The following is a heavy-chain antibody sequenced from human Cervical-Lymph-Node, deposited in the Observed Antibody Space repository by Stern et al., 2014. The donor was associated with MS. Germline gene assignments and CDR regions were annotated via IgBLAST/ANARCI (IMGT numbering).Heavy chain of an antibody. CDR3: ARDIALNTGYYFDY. Sequence: QVQLVQSGAEVKKPASSVKVSCKASGDTLNNYAINWVRQAPGQGLEWMGMIIPLFGIATYAQKFQGRLTISADESTSTSYMELSSLGSEDTAVYFCARDIALNTGYYFDYWGQGTLVTVSS. D-gene: IGHD4-11*01. V-gene: IGHV1-69*18. J-gene: IGHJ4*02. CDR2: IIPLFGIA. CDR1: GDTLNNYA.